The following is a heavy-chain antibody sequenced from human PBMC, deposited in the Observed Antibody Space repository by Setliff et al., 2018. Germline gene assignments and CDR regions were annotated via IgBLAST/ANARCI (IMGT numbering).Heavy chain of an antibody. J-gene: IGHJ3*02. V-gene: IGHV4-38-2*01. Sequence: PSETLSLTCDVSGASISSGHYWGWIRQPPGKGLEWIATIYHKGRTYFNPSLQSQVTMSLDRSKNQFSLRLTSVTASDTAVYYCASPRRDDLDSPFDPFDIWGHGTRVTVS. CDR1: GASISSGHY. CDR3: ASPRRDDLDSPFDPFDI. CDR2: IYHKGRT. D-gene: IGHD3-3*01.